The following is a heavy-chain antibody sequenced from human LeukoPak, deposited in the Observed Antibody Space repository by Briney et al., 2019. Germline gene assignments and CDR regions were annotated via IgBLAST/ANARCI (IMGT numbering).Heavy chain of an antibody. V-gene: IGHV4-38-2*02. D-gene: IGHD3-10*01. CDR2: IYHSGST. CDR3: AGNLNYYGSGRHFDY. J-gene: IGHJ4*02. CDR1: GYSISSGYY. Sequence: SETLSLTCTVSGYSISSGYYWGWIWQPPGKGLEWIGSIYHSGSTYYNPSLKSRVTISLDTSKSQFSLKLSSVTAADTAVYYCAGNLNYYGSGRHFDYWGQGTLVTVSS.